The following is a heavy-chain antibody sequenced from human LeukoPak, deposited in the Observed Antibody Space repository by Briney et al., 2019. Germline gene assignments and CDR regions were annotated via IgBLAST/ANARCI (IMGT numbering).Heavy chain of an antibody. D-gene: IGHD3-10*01. V-gene: IGHV3-30*02. CDR2: VRNDGSDK. J-gene: IGHJ4*02. CDR3: AKHYYGSGSQKYYFDY. Sequence: GGSLRLSCAASGFVFGDYGMHWVRQAPGKGLEWVTMVRNDGSDKYYADSVKGRFTISRDNSKNTLYLQMNSLRPEDTAVYYCAKHYYGSGSQKYYFDYWGEGTLVTVSS. CDR1: GFVFGDYG.